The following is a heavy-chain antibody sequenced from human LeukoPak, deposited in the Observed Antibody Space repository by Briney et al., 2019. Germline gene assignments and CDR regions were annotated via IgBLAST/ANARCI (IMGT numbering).Heavy chain of an antibody. V-gene: IGHV1-2*02. CDR2: IDPSSGGT. Sequence: ASVKVSCKASGFTFTGYYIHWVRQAPGQGLEWMGWIDPSSGGTNYAQNLQGRVTMTRDTSISTAYMELSRLRFDDTAVYYCATPPGRDGYKRYDYWGQGTLVTVSS. D-gene: IGHD5-12*01. CDR1: GFTFTGYY. J-gene: IGHJ4*02. CDR3: ATPPGRDGYKRYDY.